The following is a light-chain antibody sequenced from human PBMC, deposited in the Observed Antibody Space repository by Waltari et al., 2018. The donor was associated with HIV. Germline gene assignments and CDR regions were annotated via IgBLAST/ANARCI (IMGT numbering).Light chain of an antibody. Sequence: SYVLTQPPSVSVAPGKTARITCEGDNIGGKRVHWYQQTAGHAPVLVIYYDNDRTSGSPGRFCGCNSGSTATLTISGVEAGDEAEYYCQVWDSSSNHVVCGGGTKLTAL. J-gene: IGLJ3*02. CDR1: NIGGKR. V-gene: IGLV3-21*04. CDR3: QVWDSSSNHVV. CDR2: YDN.